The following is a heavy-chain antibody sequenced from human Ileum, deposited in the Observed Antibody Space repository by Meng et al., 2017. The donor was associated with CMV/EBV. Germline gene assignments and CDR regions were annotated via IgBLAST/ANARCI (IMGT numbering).Heavy chain of an antibody. Sequence: TVSGGSISSAGYYWGWLRQPPGKGLEWIGYIFNSGNTYYNPSLKSRVTISVDTSTNQFSLKMRSVTAADTAVYYCAREPPGPNYFDYWGQGTLVTVSS. V-gene: IGHV4-30-4*01. CDR2: IFNSGNT. CDR1: GGSISSAGYY. CDR3: AREPPGPNYFDY. J-gene: IGHJ4*02. D-gene: IGHD3-10*01.